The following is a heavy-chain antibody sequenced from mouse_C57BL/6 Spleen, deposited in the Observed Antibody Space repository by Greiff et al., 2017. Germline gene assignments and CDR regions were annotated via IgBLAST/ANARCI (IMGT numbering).Heavy chain of an antibody. CDR3: TRYYYGSSYAMDY. CDR2: IDPETGGT. D-gene: IGHD1-1*01. CDR1: GYTFTDYE. V-gene: IGHV1-15*01. Sequence: QVQLQQSGAELVRPGASVTLSCKASGYTFTDYEMHWVKQTPVHGLEWIGAIDPETGGTAYNQKFKGKAILTADKSSSTAYMELRSLTSEDSAVYYCTRYYYGSSYAMDYWGLGTSVTVSS. J-gene: IGHJ4*01.